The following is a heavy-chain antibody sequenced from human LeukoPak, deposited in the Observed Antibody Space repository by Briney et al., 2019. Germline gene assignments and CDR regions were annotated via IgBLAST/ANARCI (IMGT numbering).Heavy chain of an antibody. V-gene: IGHV1-8*03. CDR2: MNPNSGNT. Sequence: GASVKVSCKASGYTFTSYGISWVRQATGQGLEWMGWMNPNSGNTGYAQKFQGRVTITRDTSISTAYMELSSLRSEDTAVYYCARGPLLGYCSSTSCYTNWFDPWGQGTLVTVSS. CDR1: GYTFTSYG. CDR3: ARGPLLGYCSSTSCYTNWFDP. J-gene: IGHJ5*02. D-gene: IGHD2-2*02.